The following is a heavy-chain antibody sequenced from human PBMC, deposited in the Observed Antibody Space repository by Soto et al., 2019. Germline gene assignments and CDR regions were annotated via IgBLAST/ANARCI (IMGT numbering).Heavy chain of an antibody. CDR1: GGSFSGYY. CDR3: ARVSGAVAVVGENYYYYYMDV. V-gene: IGHV4-34*01. J-gene: IGHJ6*03. CDR2: INHSGST. D-gene: IGHD6-19*01. Sequence: TSETLSLTCAVYGGSFSGYYWSWIRQPPGKGLEWIGEINHSGSTNYNPSLKSRVTISVDTSKNQFSLKLSSVTAADTAVYYCARVSGAVAVVGENYYYYYMDVWGKGTTVTVSS.